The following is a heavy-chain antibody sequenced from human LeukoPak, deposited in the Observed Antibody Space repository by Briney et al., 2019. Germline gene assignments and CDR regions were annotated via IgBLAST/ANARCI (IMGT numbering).Heavy chain of an antibody. J-gene: IGHJ4*02. V-gene: IGHV1-8*01. D-gene: IGHD3-16*02. Sequence: ASVKVSCKASGYTFTSYDNNWVRQATGQGLEWMGWMNPNSGNTGYAQKFQGRVTMTRNTTISTAYIELSSLRSEDTAVYYCARGGRHNDYVWGSYRHYWGQGTLVTVSS. CDR1: GYTFTSYD. CDR2: MNPNSGNT. CDR3: ARGGRHNDYVWGSYRHY.